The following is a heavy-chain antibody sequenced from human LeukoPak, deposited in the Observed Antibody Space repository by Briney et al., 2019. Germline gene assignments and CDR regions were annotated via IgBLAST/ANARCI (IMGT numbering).Heavy chain of an antibody. J-gene: IGHJ4*02. D-gene: IGHD2-15*01. Sequence: GGSLRLSCAASGFVFSSYSMSWVRQAPGMGLEWVAVISYDGSNKYYADSVKGRFTISRDNSKNTLYLQMNSLRAEDTAVYYCAKIPREYCSGGSCYGDYWGQGTLVTVSS. V-gene: IGHV3-30-3*02. CDR1: GFVFSSYS. CDR2: ISYDGSNK. CDR3: AKIPREYCSGGSCYGDY.